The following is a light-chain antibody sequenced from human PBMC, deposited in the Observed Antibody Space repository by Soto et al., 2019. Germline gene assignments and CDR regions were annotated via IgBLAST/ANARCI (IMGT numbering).Light chain of an antibody. CDR1: QGISSY. Sequence: IQLTQSPSSLSASVGDRVTITCRASQGISSYLAWYQQKPGKAPKLLIYAASTLQSGVPSRFSGSGSGTDFTLTISSLQLEDFATYYCQQLNSYSTFGQGTRLEIK. CDR3: QQLNSYST. CDR2: AAS. V-gene: IGKV1-9*01. J-gene: IGKJ5*01.